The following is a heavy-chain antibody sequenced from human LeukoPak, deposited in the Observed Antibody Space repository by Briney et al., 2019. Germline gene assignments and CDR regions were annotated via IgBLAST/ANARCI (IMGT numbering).Heavy chain of an antibody. D-gene: IGHD5/OR15-5a*01. CDR1: GDSIYTGDYY. J-gene: IGHJ4*02. Sequence: PSETLSLTCTVSGDSIYTGDYYWAWIRQPPGKELEWTGSLFYSGNMYYNPSLKSRVTISVDTSRNQFSLNLNSVTAADTAVYYCARENNVSTRDFDCWGQGTLVTVSS. CDR3: ARENNVSTRDFDC. CDR2: LFYSGNM. V-gene: IGHV4-39*07.